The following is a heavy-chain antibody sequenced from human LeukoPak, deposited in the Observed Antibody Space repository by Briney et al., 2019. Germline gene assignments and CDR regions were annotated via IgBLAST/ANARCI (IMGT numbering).Heavy chain of an antibody. CDR3: VRDWDHFDFDS. D-gene: IGHD1-26*01. Sequence: GGSLRLSCAASGFSIRGHSMHWVRQAPGKGLEWVAVISYDGTNKYYTDSVKGRFTISRDNAKNTLFLQMRSLRVEDTAVYYCVRDWDHFDFDSWGQGTLVTVSS. CDR1: GFSIRGHS. J-gene: IGHJ5*01. V-gene: IGHV3-30*04. CDR2: ISYDGTNK.